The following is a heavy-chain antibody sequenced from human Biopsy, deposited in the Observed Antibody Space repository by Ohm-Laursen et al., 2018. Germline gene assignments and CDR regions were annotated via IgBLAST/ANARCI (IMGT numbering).Heavy chain of an antibody. CDR3: ARHPTGFWFDP. CDR1: GGSISSSTTYY. V-gene: IGHV4-39*01. J-gene: IGHJ5*02. CDR2: IYNTETT. Sequence: TLSLTCRVSGGSISSSTTYYWAWLRQPPGKGLEWIGSIYNTETTFYNPSPKSQVTISVDTSTNQFSLKVSSVTAADTALYFCARHPTGFWFDPWGHGTLVTVSS.